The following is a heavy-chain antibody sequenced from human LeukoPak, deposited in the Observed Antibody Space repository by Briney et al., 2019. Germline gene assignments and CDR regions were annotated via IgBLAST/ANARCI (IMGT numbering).Heavy chain of an antibody. D-gene: IGHD2-15*01. V-gene: IGHV3-23*01. J-gene: IGHJ6*02. CDR1: GFTFSSYA. Sequence: GGSLRLSCAASGFTFSSYAMSWVRQAPGKGLEWVSAISGSGGSTYYADSVKGRFTISRDNSKNTLYLQMNSLRAEDTAVYYCATQEVDYYGMDVWGQGTTVTVSS. CDR2: ISGSGGST. CDR3: ATQEVDYYGMDV.